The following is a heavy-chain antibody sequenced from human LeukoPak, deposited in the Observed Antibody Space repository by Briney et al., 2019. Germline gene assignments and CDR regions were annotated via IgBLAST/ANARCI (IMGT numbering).Heavy chain of an antibody. Sequence: SETLSLTCTVSGASISSYYWSWIRQPAGMGLEWIGRTYISGSTNHSPSLKSRLTMSVDTSKNQFSLKLSSVTAADTAVYYCARGGYYFDSSDWGQGILVTVS. CDR3: ARGGYYFDSSD. D-gene: IGHD3-22*01. V-gene: IGHV4-4*07. CDR1: GASISSYY. J-gene: IGHJ4*02. CDR2: TYISGST.